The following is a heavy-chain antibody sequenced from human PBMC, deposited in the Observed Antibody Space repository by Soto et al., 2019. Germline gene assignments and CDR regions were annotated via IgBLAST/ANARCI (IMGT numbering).Heavy chain of an antibody. CDR3: ARRDIVATSGAFDI. Sequence: SETLSLTCTVSGGSISSGDYYWSWIRQPPGKGLEWIGYIYYSGSTYYNPSLKSRVTISVDTSKNQFSLKLSSVTAADTAVYYCARRDIVATSGAFDIWGQGTMVTVSS. J-gene: IGHJ3*02. CDR1: GGSISSGDYY. V-gene: IGHV4-30-4*01. D-gene: IGHD5-12*01. CDR2: IYYSGST.